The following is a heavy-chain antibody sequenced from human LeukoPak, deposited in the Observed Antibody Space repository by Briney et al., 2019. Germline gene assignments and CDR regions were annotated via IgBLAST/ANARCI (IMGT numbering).Heavy chain of an antibody. CDR3: ARDPGYESWSPFWGGMDV. V-gene: IGHV3-7*01. D-gene: IGHD3-16*01. CDR1: GFTFSSYW. J-gene: IGHJ6*04. CDR2: INQDGSEK. Sequence: GGSLRLSCAASGFTFSSYWMTWVRQAPGKGLEWVANINQDGSEKNYVDSVKGRFTISRDNAKNSLYLQMDSLRDDDTAVYYCARDPGYESWSPFWGGMDVWGNGTTVIVSS.